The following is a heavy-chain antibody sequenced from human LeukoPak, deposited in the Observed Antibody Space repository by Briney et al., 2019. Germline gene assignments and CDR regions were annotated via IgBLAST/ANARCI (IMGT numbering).Heavy chain of an antibody. J-gene: IGHJ4*02. CDR1: GFSVSSNY. D-gene: IGHD3-22*01. CDR2: IYSGGTT. V-gene: IGHV3-53*01. CDR3: AGRYDSSGYPLH. Sequence: GSLRLSCAASGFSVSSNYVSWVRQAPGKGLEWVSVIYSGGTTYYADSIKGRFTISRDDSKNTQYLQMNSLRAEDTAVYYCAGRYDSSGYPLHWGQGTPVTVSS.